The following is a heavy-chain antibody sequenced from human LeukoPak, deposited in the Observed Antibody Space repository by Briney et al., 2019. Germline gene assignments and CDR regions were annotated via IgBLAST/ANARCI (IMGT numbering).Heavy chain of an antibody. J-gene: IGHJ3*02. Sequence: SVKVSCKASGGTFSSYAISWVRQAPGQGLEWMGGIIPIFGTANYAQKFQGRVTITADESTSTACMELSSLRSEDTAVYYCARRGRLAGTTVASGAFDIWGQGTMVTVSS. D-gene: IGHD4-23*01. CDR2: IIPIFGTA. CDR3: ARRGRLAGTTVASGAFDI. V-gene: IGHV1-69*01. CDR1: GGTFSSYA.